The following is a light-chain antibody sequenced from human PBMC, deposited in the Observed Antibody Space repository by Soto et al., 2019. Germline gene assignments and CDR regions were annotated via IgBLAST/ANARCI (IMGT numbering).Light chain of an antibody. CDR2: AAS. V-gene: IGKV1-8*01. CDR3: QQYYSYPPT. CDR1: QGISSY. J-gene: IGKJ2*01. Sequence: AIRMTQSPSSFSASTGDRVTITCRASQGISSYLAWYQQKPGKAPKLLIYAASTLQSGVPSRFSGSGSGTDFTLTSSCLQSEDFATYYCQQYYSYPPTFGQGTKLESK.